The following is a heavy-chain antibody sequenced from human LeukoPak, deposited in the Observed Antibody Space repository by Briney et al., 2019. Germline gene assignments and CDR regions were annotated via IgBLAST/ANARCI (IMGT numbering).Heavy chain of an antibody. CDR3: ARDYYDSSGYISNWFDP. Sequence: ASVKVSCKASGYTFISNGISWVRQAPGQGLEWMGWINTNTGNPTYAQGFTGRFVFSLDTSVSTAYLQISSLKAEDTAVYYCARDYYDSSGYISNWFDPWGQGTLVTVSP. CDR1: GYTFISNG. CDR2: INTNTGNP. D-gene: IGHD3-22*01. V-gene: IGHV7-4-1*02. J-gene: IGHJ5*02.